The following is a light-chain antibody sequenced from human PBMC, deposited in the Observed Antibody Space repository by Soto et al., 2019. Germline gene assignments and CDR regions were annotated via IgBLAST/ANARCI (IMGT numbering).Light chain of an antibody. Sequence: ETVLTQSPATLSLSPGERATLSCRASQSVSSSLGWYQQKPGQAPRLLIYDASNRATGIPARFSGSGSGTDFILTISSLEPEDLAVYYCQQRSNWPPTFGQGTKVEIK. CDR1: QSVSSS. V-gene: IGKV3-11*01. CDR3: QQRSNWPPT. J-gene: IGKJ1*01. CDR2: DAS.